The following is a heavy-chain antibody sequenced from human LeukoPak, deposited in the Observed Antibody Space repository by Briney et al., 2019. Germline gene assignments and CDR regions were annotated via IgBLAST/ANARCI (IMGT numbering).Heavy chain of an antibody. CDR2: ISYSGST. CDR1: GGSISSYY. D-gene: IGHD1-1*01. J-gene: IGHJ5*02. Sequence: KTSETLSLTCTVSGGSISSYYWSWIRQPPGKGLEWIGYISYSGSTNYNPSLKSRVTISVDTSKNQFSLKVSSVTAADTAVYYCARCNWLNWFDPWGQGTLVTVSS. V-gene: IGHV4-59*01. CDR3: ARCNWLNWFDP.